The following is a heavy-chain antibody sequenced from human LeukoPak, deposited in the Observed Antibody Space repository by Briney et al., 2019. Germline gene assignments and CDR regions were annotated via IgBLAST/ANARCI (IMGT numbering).Heavy chain of an antibody. Sequence: PGGSLRLSCAASGFAFDDYAMHWVRQAPGKGLEWVANIKQDGSEKYYVDSVKGRFTISRDNAKNSLYLQMNSLRAEDTAVYYCARDPITMIVVVELTDWAFDIWGQGTMVTVSS. J-gene: IGHJ3*02. D-gene: IGHD3-22*01. CDR1: GFAFDDYA. V-gene: IGHV3-7*01. CDR3: ARDPITMIVVVELTDWAFDI. CDR2: IKQDGSEK.